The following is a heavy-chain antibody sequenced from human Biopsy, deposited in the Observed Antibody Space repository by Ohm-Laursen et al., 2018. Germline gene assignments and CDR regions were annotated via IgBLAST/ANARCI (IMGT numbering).Heavy chain of an antibody. Sequence: GTLSLTWSVSGASVSTDYWSWIRQPAGKGLEWIGRTYINGRTDYNPSLKSRVIVSVDTSMNQISLRLTSVTAADTGVYYCARERGVPTASQFDPWGQGTLVSVSS. V-gene: IGHV4-4*07. J-gene: IGHJ5*02. CDR2: TYINGRT. CDR3: ARERGVPTASQFDP. CDR1: GASVSTDY. D-gene: IGHD2-2*01.